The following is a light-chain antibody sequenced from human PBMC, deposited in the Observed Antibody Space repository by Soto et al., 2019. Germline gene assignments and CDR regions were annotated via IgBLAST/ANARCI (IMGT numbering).Light chain of an antibody. CDR1: SGGFGDFDF. Sequence: QSALTQPASLTGSPGQSITISCTGPSGGFGDFDFVSWYQQYPGKAPKVMIYDVTHRPSGVSTRFSGSKSGNTASLTISGLQAEDEADYYCGSYVTTTSSYVFGTGTKVTVL. CDR2: DVT. CDR3: GSYVTTTSSYV. V-gene: IGLV2-14*03. J-gene: IGLJ1*01.